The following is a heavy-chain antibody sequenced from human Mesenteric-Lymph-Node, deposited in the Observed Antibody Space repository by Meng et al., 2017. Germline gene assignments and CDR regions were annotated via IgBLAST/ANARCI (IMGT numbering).Heavy chain of an antibody. Sequence: GESLKISCAASGFTFSSYAMHWVRQAPGKGLEWVAVISYDGSNKYYADSVKGRFTISRDNSKNTLYLQMNSLRPEDTARYYCVTGSLSSWGQGALVTVSS. V-gene: IGHV3-30*04. J-gene: IGHJ5*02. CDR1: GFTFSSYA. CDR3: VTGSLSS. D-gene: IGHD2-2*01. CDR2: ISYDGSNK.